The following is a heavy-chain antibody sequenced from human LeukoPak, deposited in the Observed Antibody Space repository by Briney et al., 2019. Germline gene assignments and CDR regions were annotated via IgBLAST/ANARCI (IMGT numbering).Heavy chain of an antibody. CDR1: GGSISSGSYY. D-gene: IGHD6-13*01. J-gene: IGHJ4*02. CDR3: ARDRGGSSWYYFDY. V-gene: IGHV4-61*02. Sequence: SPSQTLPLTCTVSGGSISSGSYYWSWIRQPAGKGLEWIGRIYTSGSTNYNPSLKSRVTISVDTSKNQFSLKLSSVTAADTAVYYCARDRGGSSWYYFDYWGQGILVTVSS. CDR2: IYTSGST.